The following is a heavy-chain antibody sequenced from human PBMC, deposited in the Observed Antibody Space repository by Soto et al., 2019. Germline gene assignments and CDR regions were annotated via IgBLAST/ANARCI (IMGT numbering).Heavy chain of an antibody. J-gene: IGHJ3*01. Sequence: EVQLVESGGGLVQPGGSLRLSCADSGFRFSSYGMHWVRQGPGQGLVWVSRISPDGTSTNYADSVRGRFTISRDNAKNTLYLQMDSLSAEDTAVYYCARSPGGYYIDWGQGTMVTVSS. CDR2: ISPDGTST. CDR3: ARSPGGYYID. V-gene: IGHV3-74*01. CDR1: GFRFSSYG. D-gene: IGHD2-15*01.